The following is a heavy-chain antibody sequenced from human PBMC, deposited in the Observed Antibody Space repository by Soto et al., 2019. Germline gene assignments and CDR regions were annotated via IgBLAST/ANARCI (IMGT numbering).Heavy chain of an antibody. Sequence: QVQLQESGPGLVKPSQTLSLTCTVSGGSISSGGYYWSWIRQHPGKGLEWIGYIYYSGSTYYNPSLKSRVTISVDTSKNQFSRKLSSVTAADTAVYYCARDAASRFVVVPAAMPASDYYYYMDVWGKGTTVTVSS. D-gene: IGHD2-2*01. CDR1: GGSISSGGYY. V-gene: IGHV4-31*03. CDR3: ARDAASRFVVVPAAMPASDYYYYMDV. J-gene: IGHJ6*03. CDR2: IYYSGST.